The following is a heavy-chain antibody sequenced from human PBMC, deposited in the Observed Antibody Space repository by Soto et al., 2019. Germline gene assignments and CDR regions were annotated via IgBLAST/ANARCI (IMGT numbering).Heavy chain of an antibody. CDR2: IYYSGST. J-gene: IGHJ1*01. CDR3: ARSPARRAVGEYFQH. Sequence: SETLSLTCTVSGGSISSGGDYWSWIRQHPGKGLEWIGYIYYSGSTYYNPSLKSRVTISVDTSKNQFSLKLSSVTAADTAVYYCARSPARRAVGEYFQHWGQGTLVTVSS. CDR1: GGSISSGGDY. D-gene: IGHD6-6*01. V-gene: IGHV4-31*03.